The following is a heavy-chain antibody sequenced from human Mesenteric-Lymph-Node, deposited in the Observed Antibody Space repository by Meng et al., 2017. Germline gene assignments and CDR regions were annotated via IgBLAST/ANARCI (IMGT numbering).Heavy chain of an antibody. J-gene: IGHJ4*02. V-gene: IGHV4-38-2*01. CDR2: IYHSGST. CDR3: ARASRGRREAYNS. D-gene: IGHD5-24*01. Sequence: SETLSLTCAVSGYSISSGYYWGWIRQPPGKGLEWIGSIYHSGSTYYNPSLKSRVTISVDASKNQFSLKLSSVTAADTAVYFCARASRGRREAYNSWGQGTLVTVSS. CDR1: GYSISSGYY.